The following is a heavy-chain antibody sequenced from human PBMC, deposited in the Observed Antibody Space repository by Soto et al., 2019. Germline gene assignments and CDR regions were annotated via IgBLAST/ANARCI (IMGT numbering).Heavy chain of an antibody. J-gene: IGHJ4*02. D-gene: IGHD2-2*01. Sequence: GGSLRLSCAASGFTFSSYSMNWVRQAPGKGLEWVSSISSSSSSYIYYADSVKGRFTISRDNAKNSLYLQMNSLRAEDTAVYYCARPSVVVVPAAMFGYWGQGTLVTVSS. CDR2: ISSSSSSYI. CDR1: GFTFSSYS. CDR3: ARPSVVVVPAAMFGY. V-gene: IGHV3-21*01.